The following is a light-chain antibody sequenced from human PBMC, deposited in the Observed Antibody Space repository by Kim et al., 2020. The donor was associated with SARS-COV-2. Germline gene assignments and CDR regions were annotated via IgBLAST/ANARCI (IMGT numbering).Light chain of an antibody. Sequence: EIVMTQSPATLSVSAGERATLSCRASETIRSSLAWYQQKPGQAPRLLIHTASTRATGIPARFSGIGSGTEFSLTISSLQSEDFAVYYCQQYDKWPPTFGQGTKVDIK. CDR1: ETIRSS. CDR2: TAS. J-gene: IGKJ1*01. V-gene: IGKV3-15*01. CDR3: QQYDKWPPT.